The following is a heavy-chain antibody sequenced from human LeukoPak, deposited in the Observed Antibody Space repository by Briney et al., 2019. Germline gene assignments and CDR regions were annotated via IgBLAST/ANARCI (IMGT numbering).Heavy chain of an antibody. Sequence: GGSLRLSCAASGFTFSYYWMSWVRQAPGKGLEWVANINEDGSEKYYVDSVKGRFTISRDNAKNSLYLQMNSLRAEDTAVYYCARGSSSSFDYWGQGTLVTVSS. J-gene: IGHJ4*02. CDR1: GFTFSYYW. CDR3: ARGSSSSFDY. V-gene: IGHV3-7*04. CDR2: INEDGSEK. D-gene: IGHD6-6*01.